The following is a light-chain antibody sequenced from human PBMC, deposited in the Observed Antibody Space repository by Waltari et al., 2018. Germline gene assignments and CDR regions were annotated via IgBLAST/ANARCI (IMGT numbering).Light chain of an antibody. V-gene: IGKV1-5*03. CDR3: QQCNSYLLT. J-gene: IGKJ4*01. Sequence: DIQMTQSPYTLSASVGDRVTITCRASQSIGSSLAWYQQKPGKAPKVVIYEASSLESGVPSRFSGSGSGTEFTLTISSLQPDDFATYYCQQCNSYLLTFGGGTKVEIK. CDR2: EAS. CDR1: QSIGSS.